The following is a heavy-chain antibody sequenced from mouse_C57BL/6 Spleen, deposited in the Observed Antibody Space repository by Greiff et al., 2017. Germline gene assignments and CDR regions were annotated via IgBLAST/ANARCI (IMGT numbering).Heavy chain of an antibody. V-gene: IGHV1-42*01. CDR3: ARGGGYGSSPWFAY. CDR2: INPSTGGT. D-gene: IGHD1-1*01. Sequence: VQLQQSGPELVKPGASVKISCKASGYSFTGYYMNWVKQSPEKSLEWIGEINPSTGGTTYNQKFKAKATLTVDKSSSTAYMQLKSLTSEDSAVYYCARGGGYGSSPWFAYWGQGTLVTVSA. J-gene: IGHJ3*01. CDR1: GYSFTGYY.